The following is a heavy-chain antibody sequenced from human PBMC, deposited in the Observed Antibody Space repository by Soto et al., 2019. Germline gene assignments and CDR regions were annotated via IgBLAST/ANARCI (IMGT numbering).Heavy chain of an antibody. J-gene: IGHJ6*02. Sequence: QVQVEQSGAEVKKPGSSVKVSCKASGGTFSTAAISWVRQAPGQGLEWMGGIMPIFRTADYAQKFQGRVTITADESTTTAYLALRSLRSEDTAVYYCARDKDRPQLGGNYYYIMDVWGQGTTVTVSS. CDR1: GGTFSTAA. CDR3: ARDKDRPQLGGNYYYIMDV. V-gene: IGHV1-69*12. D-gene: IGHD3-3*02. CDR2: IMPIFRTA.